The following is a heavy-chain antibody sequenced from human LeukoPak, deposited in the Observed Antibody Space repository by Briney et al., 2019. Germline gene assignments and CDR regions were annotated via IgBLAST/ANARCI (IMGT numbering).Heavy chain of an antibody. Sequence: GGSLRLSCAASGFTFISYGMHRVRQPPRKGRVWVAVISYDGSNKYYADSGKGRFTISRDNSKNTLYLQMNSLRAEDTSVYYCAKLRFPGYVWGQGTLVTVSS. D-gene: IGHD3-16*01. CDR1: GFTFISYG. J-gene: IGHJ4*02. CDR3: AKLRFPGYV. V-gene: IGHV3-30*18. CDR2: ISYDGSNK.